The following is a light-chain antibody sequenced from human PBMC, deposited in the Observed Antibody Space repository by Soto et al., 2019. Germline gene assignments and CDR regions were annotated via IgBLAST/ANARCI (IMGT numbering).Light chain of an antibody. Sequence: DIVMTQSPDSLAVSLGERATINCKSSQSVLHSSNNKNYLAWYQQKPGQSPKLLIYWASTRESGVPDRFRGSGSGTDFTLTISSLQAEDVAIYYCQQYYRPWTFGQGTKVEIK. CDR1: QSVLHSSNNKNY. CDR2: WAS. J-gene: IGKJ1*01. CDR3: QQYYRPWT. V-gene: IGKV4-1*01.